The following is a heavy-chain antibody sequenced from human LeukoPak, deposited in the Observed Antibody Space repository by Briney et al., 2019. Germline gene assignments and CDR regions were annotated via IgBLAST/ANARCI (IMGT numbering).Heavy chain of an antibody. D-gene: IGHD1-26*01. Sequence: GASVKVSCKASGYTFTGYYMHWVRQAPGQGLEWMGWINPNSGGTNYAQKFQGRVTMTRDTSISTAYMELSRLRSDDTAVYYCARDRGSYYYYYYYMDVWGKGTTVTVSS. J-gene: IGHJ6*03. CDR2: INPNSGGT. CDR3: ARDRGSYYYYYYYMDV. V-gene: IGHV1-2*02. CDR1: GYTFTGYY.